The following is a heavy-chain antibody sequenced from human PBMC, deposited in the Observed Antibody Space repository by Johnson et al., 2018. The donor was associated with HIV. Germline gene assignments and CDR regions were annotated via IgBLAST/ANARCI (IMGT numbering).Heavy chain of an antibody. CDR2: IRYDGSNK. D-gene: IGHD2-21*01. Sequence: QVQLVESGGGVVQPGGSLRLSCAASGFTFSSYGMHWVRQAPGKGLEWVAFIRYDGSNKYYADSVKGRFTISRDNSKNTLYLQMNSLRAEDTGVYYCAKAYCPGCDAFDIWDQGTMVTVSS. J-gene: IGHJ3*02. V-gene: IGHV3-30*02. CDR3: AKAYCPGCDAFDI. CDR1: GFTFSSYG.